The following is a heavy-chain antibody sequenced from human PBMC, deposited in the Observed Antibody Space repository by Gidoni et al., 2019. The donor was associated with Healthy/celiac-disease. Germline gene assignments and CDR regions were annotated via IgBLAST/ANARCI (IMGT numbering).Heavy chain of an antibody. V-gene: IGHV1-8*01. D-gene: IGHD1-26*01. CDR1: GYTFTSYD. CDR2: MNPNSGNK. CDR3: ARWVRWELLYYYYYGMDV. J-gene: IGHJ6*02. Sequence: QVQLVQSGAEEKKPVASVKVSCTASGYTFTSYDINWVRQATGQGLEWMGWMNPNSGNKGYAQKFQGRVTMTRNTSISTAYMELSSLRSEDTAVYYCARWVRWELLYYYYYGMDVWGQGTTVTVSS.